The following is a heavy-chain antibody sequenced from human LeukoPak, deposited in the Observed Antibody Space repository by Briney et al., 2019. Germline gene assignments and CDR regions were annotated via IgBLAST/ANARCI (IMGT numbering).Heavy chain of an antibody. CDR3: AKGPHSGYDLYFDY. V-gene: IGHV3-30*18. CDR2: ISYDGSNK. Sequence: GGSLRLSCAASGFTFSSYGMHWVRQAPGKGLEWMAVISYDGSNKYYADSVKGRFTISRDNSKNTLYLQMDSLRAEDTAVYYCAKGPHSGYDLYFDYWGQGTLVTVSS. J-gene: IGHJ4*02. CDR1: GFTFSSYG. D-gene: IGHD5-12*01.